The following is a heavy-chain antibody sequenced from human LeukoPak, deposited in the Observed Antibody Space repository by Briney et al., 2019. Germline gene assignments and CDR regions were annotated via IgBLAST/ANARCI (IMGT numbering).Heavy chain of an antibody. CDR1: GYSFTSCW. V-gene: IGHV5-51*01. D-gene: IGHD1-14*01. CDR3: ARLESTGGVLSYFDY. J-gene: IGHJ4*02. CDR2: IYPGDSDT. Sequence: GESLKISCKGSGYSFTSCWIGWVRQMPGKGLEWMGIIYPGDSDTRYSPSFQGQVTISADKSISTAYLQWSSLKASDTAMYYCARLESTGGVLSYFDYWGQGTLVTVSS.